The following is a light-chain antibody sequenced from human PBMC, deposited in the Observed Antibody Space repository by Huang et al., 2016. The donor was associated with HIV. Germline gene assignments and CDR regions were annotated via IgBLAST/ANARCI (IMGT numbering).Light chain of an antibody. V-gene: IGKV1-5*03. CDR2: QAS. J-gene: IGKJ1*01. CDR3: QQYSSYIQWT. Sequence: DIQMTPSPYTLSASVGDRVTIICRASQSVRSWLAWYQQKPGKAPKPLIYQASTLPNWVPSRFSVSGSWTEFTLTISSLHPDDFATYYCQQYSSYIQWTFGQGTKVEI. CDR1: QSVRSW.